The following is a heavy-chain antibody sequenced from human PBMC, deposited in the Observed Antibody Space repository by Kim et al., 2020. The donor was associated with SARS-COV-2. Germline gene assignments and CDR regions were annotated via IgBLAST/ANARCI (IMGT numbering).Heavy chain of an antibody. CDR3: SRGGQYTTTFDS. J-gene: IGHJ4*02. CDR2: VSPTGTT. Sequence: SETLSLTCTVSGGSISTYWSWIRQFPGKELEWMGYVSPTGTTLYNPSLTSRLSISVDTSNNQFFLNLHTVTTADTAIYYCSRGGQYTTTFDSWGKGTLVT. CDR1: GGSISTY. V-gene: IGHV4-59*01. D-gene: IGHD2-2*02.